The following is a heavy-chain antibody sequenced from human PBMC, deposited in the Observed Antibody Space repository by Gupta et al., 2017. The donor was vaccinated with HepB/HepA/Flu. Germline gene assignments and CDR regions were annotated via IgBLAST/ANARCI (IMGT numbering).Heavy chain of an antibody. CDR2: MKTNSDDT. CDR1: GYTFTSYD. V-gene: IGHV1-8*01. J-gene: IGHJ4*02. CDR3: GRFREGPTRGPDY. Sequence: QVQLVQSGAEVKQPGASVKVSCKASGYTFTSYDINWKRQATGQGPEWLGWMKTNSDDTGYAQKFQGRVTMTRDTSISTAYMELSGLTSEDTALYYCGRFREGPTRGPDYWGQGTLVTVSS. D-gene: IGHD3-10*01.